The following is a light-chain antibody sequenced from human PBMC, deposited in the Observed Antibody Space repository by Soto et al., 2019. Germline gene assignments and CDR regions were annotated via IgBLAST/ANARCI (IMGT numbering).Light chain of an antibody. V-gene: IGLV8-61*01. Sequence: QTVVTQEPSFSVSPGGTVTLTCGLSSGSVSTSYYPSWYQQTPGQAPRTLIYSTNTRSSGVPDRFSGSILGNKAALTITGAQADDESDYYCVLYMGSGIRGVVFGGGTKVTVL. J-gene: IGLJ2*01. CDR3: VLYMGSGIRGVV. CDR2: STN. CDR1: SGSVSTSYY.